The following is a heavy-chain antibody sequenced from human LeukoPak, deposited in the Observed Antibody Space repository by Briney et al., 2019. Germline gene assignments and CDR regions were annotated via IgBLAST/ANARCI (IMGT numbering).Heavy chain of an antibody. J-gene: IGHJ4*02. CDR2: ISVYNGNT. V-gene: IGHV1-18*01. CDR1: GYTFINYG. CDR3: ARDVYAKVTSVTTVGY. Sequence: GASVKVSCKASGYTFINYGFSWVRQAPGQGLEWLGWISVYNGNTGYAQKVQGRVTMTTDTSTNTTYMELRSLRSDDTAVYYCARDVYAKVTSVTTVGYWGQGTLVTVSS. D-gene: IGHD4-17*01.